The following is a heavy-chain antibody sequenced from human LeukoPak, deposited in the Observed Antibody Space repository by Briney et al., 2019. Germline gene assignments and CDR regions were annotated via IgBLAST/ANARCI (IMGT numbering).Heavy chain of an antibody. CDR2: ISGSGGST. V-gene: IGHV3-23*01. D-gene: IGHD3-22*01. CDR3: AKEGYYDSSGYYHEYFQH. J-gene: IGHJ1*01. CDR1: GFTFSSYA. Sequence: GGSLRLSCAASGFTFSSYAMSWVRQAPGKGLEWVSAISGSGGSTYYADSVKGRFTISRDNSKNTLYLQMNSLRAEDTAVYYCAKEGYYDSSGYYHEYFQHWGQGTLVTVSS.